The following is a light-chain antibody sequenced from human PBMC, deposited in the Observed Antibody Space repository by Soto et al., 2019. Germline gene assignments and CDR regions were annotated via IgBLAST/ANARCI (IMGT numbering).Light chain of an antibody. J-gene: IGKJ1*01. CDR1: QRMTSW. CDR2: DAS. V-gene: IGKV1-5*01. CDR3: QQYTENSGT. Sequence: DITLTQSPSTLSASVGDRVTITCRASQRMTSWLAWYQQKPGKAPKVLIYDASSLESGVPSRFSGSESGTEFTLTISSLQPDDIATYYCQQYTENSGTFGQGTKV.